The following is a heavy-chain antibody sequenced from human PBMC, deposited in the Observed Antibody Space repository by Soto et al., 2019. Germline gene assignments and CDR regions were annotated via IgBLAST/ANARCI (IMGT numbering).Heavy chain of an antibody. CDR1: GFTFSSYW. D-gene: IGHD2-8*01. CDR2: INGDGSST. V-gene: IGHV3-74*01. CDR3: ARVMAGAPGDF. Sequence: PGGSLRLSCAASGFTFSSYWMHWVRQAPGKGLMWVSRINGDGSSTNYADSVKGRFTISRDNTKNTLYLQMNSLRVEDTALYYCARVMAGAPGDFWGHGTLVTVSS. J-gene: IGHJ4*01.